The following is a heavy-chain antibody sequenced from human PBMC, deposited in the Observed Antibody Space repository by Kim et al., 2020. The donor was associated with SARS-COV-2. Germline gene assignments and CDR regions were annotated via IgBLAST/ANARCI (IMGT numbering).Heavy chain of an antibody. CDR3: AKDDYGGPVSTYGLDV. Sequence: GESLKISCQGSGYRFTSYWISWVRQMPGKGQEWMGRIDPSDSYTKYSPSFQGHVTMSSDKSISTAYLQWSSLEASDSAMYYCAKDDYGGPVSTYGLDVWGQGTTVTVSS. CDR1: GYRFTSYW. D-gene: IGHD4-17*01. V-gene: IGHV5-10-1*01. CDR2: IDPSDSYT. J-gene: IGHJ6*02.